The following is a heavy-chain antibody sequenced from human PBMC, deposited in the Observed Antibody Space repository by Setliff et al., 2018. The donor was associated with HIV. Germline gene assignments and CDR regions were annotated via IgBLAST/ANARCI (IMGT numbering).Heavy chain of an antibody. J-gene: IGHJ6*03. V-gene: IGHV4-4*07. D-gene: IGHD1-20*01. CDR2: AYTGGST. CDR3: ARGIGTRYNYYMDV. Sequence: PSETLSLTCTVSGGSISSYYWSWIRQPPGKGLEWIGRAYTGGSTNYNPSLKSRVSMSVDTSKNQFYLHLSSVTAADTAVYYCARGIGTRYNYYMDVWGIGTTVTVSS. CDR1: GGSISSYY.